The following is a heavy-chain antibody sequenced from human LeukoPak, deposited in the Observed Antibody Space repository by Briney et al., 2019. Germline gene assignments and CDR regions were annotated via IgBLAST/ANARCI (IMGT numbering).Heavy chain of an antibody. CDR1: GYTFTGYY. Sequence: ASVKVSCKASGYTFTGYYMHWVRQAPGQGLEWMGWINPNSGGTNYAQKFQGRVTMTRDTSISTAYMELSRLRSDDTAVYYCARRPVGATRYYFDYWGQGTLVTVSS. CDR3: ARRPVGATRYYFDY. V-gene: IGHV1-2*02. J-gene: IGHJ4*02. CDR2: INPNSGGT. D-gene: IGHD1-26*01.